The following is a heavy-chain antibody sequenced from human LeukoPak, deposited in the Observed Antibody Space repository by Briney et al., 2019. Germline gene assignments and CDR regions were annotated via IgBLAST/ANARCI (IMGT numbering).Heavy chain of an antibody. Sequence: SGGSLRLPCAASGFTFSSYGIHWVRQAPGKGLVWVAFIRYDGSNKYYADSVKGRFTISRDNSKNTLYLQMNSLRAEDTAVYYCANTKWGYFDYWGQGTLVTVSS. CDR2: IRYDGSNK. CDR3: ANTKWGYFDY. CDR1: GFTFSSYG. V-gene: IGHV3-30*02. D-gene: IGHD7-27*01. J-gene: IGHJ4*02.